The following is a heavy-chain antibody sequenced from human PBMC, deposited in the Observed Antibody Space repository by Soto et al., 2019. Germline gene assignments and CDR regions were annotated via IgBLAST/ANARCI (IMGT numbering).Heavy chain of an antibody. CDR2: ISGSGGSA. CDR1: GFTFSSYA. Sequence: EVQLLESGGGLVQPGGSLRLSCAASGFTFSSYAMSWVRQAPGKGLEWVSSISGSGGSAKYADSVKGRFTISRDNSKNTLYLQMNSLRAEDTAVYYCAKDCCMGFLEWLSGGYYQYGMDVWGQGTTVTVSS. J-gene: IGHJ6*02. V-gene: IGHV3-23*01. CDR3: AKDCCMGFLEWLSGGYYQYGMDV. D-gene: IGHD3-3*01.